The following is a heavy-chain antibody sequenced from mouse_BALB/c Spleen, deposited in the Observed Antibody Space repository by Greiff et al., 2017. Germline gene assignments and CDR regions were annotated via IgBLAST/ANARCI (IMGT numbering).Heavy chain of an antibody. CDR2: IHYSGST. Sequence: EVKLVESGPDLVKPSQSLSLTCTVTGYSITSGYSWHWIRQFPGNKLEWMGYIHYSGSTNYHPSLKSRISITRHTSKNQFFLQLNSVTTEDTATDYCACARGRLIYFDYWGQGTTLTVSS. J-gene: IGHJ2*01. V-gene: IGHV3-1*02. D-gene: IGHD1-3*01. CDR3: ACARGRLIYFDY. CDR1: GYSITSGYS.